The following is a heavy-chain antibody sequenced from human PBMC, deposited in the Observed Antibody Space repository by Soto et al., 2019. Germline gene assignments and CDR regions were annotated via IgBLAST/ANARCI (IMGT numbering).Heavy chain of an antibody. CDR1: GGTFSSYA. CDR2: IIPIFGTA. J-gene: IGHJ6*02. D-gene: IGHD2-15*01. Sequence: GSSVKVSGKASGGTFSSYAISGVRQAPGQGLEWMGGIIPIFGTANYAQKFQGRVTITADESTSTAYMELSSLRSEDTAVYYCARDLADIVVVVAARNYYYGMDVWGQGTTVTVSS. CDR3: ARDLADIVVVVAARNYYYGMDV. V-gene: IGHV1-69*13.